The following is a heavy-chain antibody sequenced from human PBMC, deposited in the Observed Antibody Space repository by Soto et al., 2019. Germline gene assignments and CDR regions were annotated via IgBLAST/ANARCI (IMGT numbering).Heavy chain of an antibody. CDR3: ARDRGGNYGGGYYGMDV. CDR1: GGTFSSYA. J-gene: IGHJ6*02. D-gene: IGHD4-4*01. CDR2: IIPIFSTA. V-gene: IGHV1-69*01. Sequence: QVQLVQSGAEVKKPGSSVKVSCKASGGTFSSYAISWVRQAPGQGLEWMGGIIPIFSTANYAQKFQGRVTITADESTSTAYMELSSLRSEDTAVYYCARDRGGNYGGGYYGMDVWGQGTTVTVSS.